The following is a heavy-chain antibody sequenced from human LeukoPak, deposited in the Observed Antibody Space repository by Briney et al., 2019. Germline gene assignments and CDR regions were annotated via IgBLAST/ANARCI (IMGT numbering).Heavy chain of an antibody. J-gene: IGHJ3*02. V-gene: IGHV4-34*01. CDR1: GXSFSGYY. CDR2: IYYSGNT. CDR3: ARYSGSHYAFDI. D-gene: IGHD1-26*01. Sequence: PSETLSLTCAVYGXSFSGYYWSWIRQPPGEGLEWIGNIYYSGNTFYNPSLKSRVTISVDTSKNQFSLKLSSVTAADTSLYYCARYSGSHYAFDIWGQGTMVTVSS.